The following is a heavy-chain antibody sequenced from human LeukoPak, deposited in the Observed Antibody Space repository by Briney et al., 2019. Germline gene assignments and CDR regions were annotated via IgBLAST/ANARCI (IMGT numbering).Heavy chain of an antibody. V-gene: IGHV4-39*01. CDR1: GGSISSSSYY. CDR3: ASNQWLVHP. CDR2: IYYSWST. D-gene: IGHD6-19*01. J-gene: IGHJ5*02. Sequence: ASETLSLTCTVSGGSISSSSYYWGWIRQPPGKGPEWIGRIYYSWSTYYNPSLKSRVTISVDTSKNQFSLKLSSVTAADTAVYYCASNQWLVHPWGQGTLVTVSS.